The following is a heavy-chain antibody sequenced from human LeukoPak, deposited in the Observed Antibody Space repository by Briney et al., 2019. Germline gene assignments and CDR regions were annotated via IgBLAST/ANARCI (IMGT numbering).Heavy chain of an antibody. V-gene: IGHV4-34*01. CDR3: ARGNDYSNYFDWFDH. CDR1: GGSFSGYY. J-gene: IGHJ5*02. Sequence: SETLSLTCAVYGGSFSGYYWSWIRQPPGKGLEWIGEINHSGSTNYNPSLKSRVFISVDTSKNQFSLKLISVTAADTAVYYCARGNDYSNYFDWFDHWGQGTLVTVSS. CDR2: INHSGST. D-gene: IGHD4-11*01.